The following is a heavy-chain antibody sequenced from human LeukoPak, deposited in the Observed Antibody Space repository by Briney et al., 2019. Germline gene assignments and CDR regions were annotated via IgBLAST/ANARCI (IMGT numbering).Heavy chain of an antibody. CDR3: ARTNHKGYCSSTSCHGAHDY. CDR1: GGSISSNNW. J-gene: IGHJ4*02. Sequence: SGTLSLTCAVSGGSISSNNWWSWVRQPPGKGLEWIGDIYHSGSTNYSPSLKSRVTMSVDTSKNQFSLKLSSVTAADTAVYYCARTNHKGYCSSTSCHGAHDYWGQGTLVTVSS. V-gene: IGHV4-4*02. D-gene: IGHD2-2*01. CDR2: IYHSGST.